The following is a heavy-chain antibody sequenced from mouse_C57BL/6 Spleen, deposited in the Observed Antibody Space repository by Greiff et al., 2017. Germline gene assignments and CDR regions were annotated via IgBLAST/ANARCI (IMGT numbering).Heavy chain of an antibody. CDR1: GYAFSSSW. V-gene: IGHV1-82*01. J-gene: IGHJ1*03. CDR3: ARGANANYYGSSPDWYFDV. D-gene: IGHD1-1*01. CDR2: IYPGDGDT. Sequence: QVQLQQSGPELVKPGASVKISCKASGYAFSSSWMNWVKQRPGKGLEWIGRIYPGDGDTNYNGKFKGKATLTADKSSSTAYMQLSSLTSEDSAVYFCARGANANYYGSSPDWYFDVWGTGTTVTVSS.